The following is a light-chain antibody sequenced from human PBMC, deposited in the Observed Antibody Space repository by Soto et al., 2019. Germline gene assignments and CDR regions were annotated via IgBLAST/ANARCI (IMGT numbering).Light chain of an antibody. CDR1: SSDVGSYNL. CDR2: EVI. CDR3: CSYAGRSTLV. V-gene: IGLV2-23*02. J-gene: IGLJ2*01. Sequence: QSALTQPASVSGSPGQSITISCTGTSSDVGSYNLVSWYQQHPGKAPKLMIYEVIKRPSGVSNRFSGSKSGNTASLTISGLQAEDEADYYCCSYAGRSTLVFGGGTKLTVL.